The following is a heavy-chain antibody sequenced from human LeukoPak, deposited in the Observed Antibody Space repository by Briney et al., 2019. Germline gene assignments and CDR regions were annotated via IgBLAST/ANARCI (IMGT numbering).Heavy chain of an antibody. Sequence: SVKVSCKASGGTFSSYAISWVRQAPGQGLEWMGRIIPILGIANYAQKFQGRVTITADKSTSTAYMELSSLRSEDTAVYYCASLDITGTTTTDYWGQGTLVTVSS. D-gene: IGHD1-20*01. CDR1: GGTFSSYA. CDR2: IIPILGIA. V-gene: IGHV1-69*04. J-gene: IGHJ4*02. CDR3: ASLDITGTTTTDY.